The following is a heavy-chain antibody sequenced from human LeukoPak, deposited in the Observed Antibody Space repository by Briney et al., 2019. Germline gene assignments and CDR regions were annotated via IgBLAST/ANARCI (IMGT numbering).Heavy chain of an antibody. D-gene: IGHD3-22*01. CDR3: AKDGVGDSSGYYLSEH. CDR2: MSVSGGST. Sequence: GGSLRLSCAASGFTFTSYAMSWVRQAPGKGLEWVSAMSVSGGSTYYADSVKGRFTVSRDNSKNTLYLEMKSLRGEDTAVYYCAKDGVGDSSGYYLSEHWGQGTLVTVSS. J-gene: IGHJ1*01. V-gene: IGHV3-23*01. CDR1: GFTFTSYA.